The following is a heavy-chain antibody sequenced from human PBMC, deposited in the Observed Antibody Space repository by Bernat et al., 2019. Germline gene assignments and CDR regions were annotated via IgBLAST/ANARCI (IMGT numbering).Heavy chain of an antibody. D-gene: IGHD3-10*01. CDR1: GFSFNNYA. CDR2: VTGSADYT. J-gene: IGHJ5*02. Sequence: EVQLVESGGGLVQPGESLRLSCAASGFSFNNYAMTWVRQAPGKGLEWVASVTGSADYTFYSDSVKGRFTVSRDNSKNTLYLEMNSVRVGDTAIYFCGRGKGRNTVDWFDPWGQGTLVTVSS. CDR3: GRGKGRNTVDWFDP. V-gene: IGHV3-23*04.